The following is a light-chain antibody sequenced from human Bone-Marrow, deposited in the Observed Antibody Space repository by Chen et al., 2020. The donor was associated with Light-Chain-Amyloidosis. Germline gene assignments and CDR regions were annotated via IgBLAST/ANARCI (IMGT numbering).Light chain of an antibody. V-gene: IGLV3-21*02. CDR1: NIGCTS. Sequence: SYVLTQPSSVSVAPGQTATIACGGNNIGCTSVHWYQQTPGQAPLLVVYDDRYRPSGSPERLSESNSGPTATLTISRVEAGDEADYYCQVWDRSSDRPVFGGGTKLTVL. CDR2: DDR. CDR3: QVWDRSSDRPV. J-gene: IGLJ3*02.